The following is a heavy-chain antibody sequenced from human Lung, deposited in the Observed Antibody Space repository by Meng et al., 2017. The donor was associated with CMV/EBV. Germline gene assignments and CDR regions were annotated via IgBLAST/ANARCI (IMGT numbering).Heavy chain of an antibody. J-gene: IGHJ4*02. CDR3: AREFPEQGLDY. D-gene: IGHD1/OR15-1a*01. CDR2: IYYSGST. Sequence: SXTXSLXCTVSGGSISSSSYYWGWIRQPPGKGLEWIGSIYYSGSTYYNPSLKSRVTISVDTSKNQFSLKLSSVTAADTAVYYCAREFPEQGLDYWGQGTLVTVSS. CDR1: GGSISSSSYY. V-gene: IGHV4-39*07.